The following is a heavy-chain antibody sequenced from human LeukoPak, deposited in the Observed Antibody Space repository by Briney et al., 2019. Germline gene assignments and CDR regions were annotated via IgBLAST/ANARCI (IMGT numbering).Heavy chain of an antibody. D-gene: IGHD2-2*01. CDR3: ARGQVPAARGYNWFVP. J-gene: IGHJ5*02. Sequence: KPSETLSLTCAVYGWSFNDYYWNWVRQAPGKGLEWIGEINARGDTNYNPSLKSRVTISVDSSKNQFSLTLTSMIAADTAIYYCARGQVPAARGYNWFVPWGQAPLVTVSS. CDR1: GWSFNDYY. V-gene: IGHV4-34*01. CDR2: INARGDT.